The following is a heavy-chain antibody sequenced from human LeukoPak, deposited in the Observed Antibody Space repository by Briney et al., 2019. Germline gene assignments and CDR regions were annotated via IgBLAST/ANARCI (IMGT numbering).Heavy chain of an antibody. CDR3: ARIAAAGNRRLNY. Sequence: ASVMVSCKASGYTFTSYDINWVRQATGQGLEWMGWMNPNSGNTGYAQKFQGRIIVSRNTSISTAYMELSSLTSEDTAIYYCARIAAAGNRRLNYWGQGTLVTVAS. D-gene: IGHD6-13*01. V-gene: IGHV1-8*01. J-gene: IGHJ4*02. CDR1: GYTFTSYD. CDR2: MNPNSGNT.